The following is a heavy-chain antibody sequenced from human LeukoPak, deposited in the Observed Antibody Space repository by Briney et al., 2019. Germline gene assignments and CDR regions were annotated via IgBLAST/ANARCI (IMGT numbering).Heavy chain of an antibody. V-gene: IGHV3-30*18. CDR2: ISYDGSNR. CDR1: GFTFSSYG. CDR3: AKDASHAFDY. Sequence: GGSLRLSCAASGFTFSSYGMHWVRQAPGKGLEWVAVISYDGSNRYYADSVKGRFTISRDNSKNTLYLQMNSLRAEDTAVYYCAKDASHAFDYWGQGTLVTVSS. J-gene: IGHJ4*02.